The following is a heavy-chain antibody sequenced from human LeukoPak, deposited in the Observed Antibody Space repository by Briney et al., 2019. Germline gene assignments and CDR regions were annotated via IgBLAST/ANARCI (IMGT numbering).Heavy chain of an antibody. Sequence: SGTLSLTCEVSGGSISSSHWWSWVRRPPGKGLEWIGEIYHGGGTNYNLSLKSRVTISVDKSKNQFSLKLSSVTAADTAVYYCARCHYGSGTYAHGFDIWGQGTMVTVSS. CDR2: IYHGGGT. CDR3: ARCHYGSGTYAHGFDI. CDR1: GGSISSSHW. J-gene: IGHJ3*02. V-gene: IGHV4-4*02. D-gene: IGHD3-10*01.